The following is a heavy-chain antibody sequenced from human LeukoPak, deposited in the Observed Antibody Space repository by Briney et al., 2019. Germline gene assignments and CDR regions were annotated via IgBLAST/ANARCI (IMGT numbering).Heavy chain of an antibody. CDR1: GYSFTSYG. CDR2: ISTYDGHA. D-gene: IGHD3-3*01. V-gene: IGHV1-18*01. CDR3: AREVRFTHPYGMDV. J-gene: IGHJ6*02. Sequence: ASVKVSCKASGYSFTSYGITWVRQAPGQGLEWMGWISTYDGHANYAQKLQGRVTMTTDTSTSTAYMELRSLRSDDTAVYYCAREVRFTHPYGMDVWGQGTTVTVSS.